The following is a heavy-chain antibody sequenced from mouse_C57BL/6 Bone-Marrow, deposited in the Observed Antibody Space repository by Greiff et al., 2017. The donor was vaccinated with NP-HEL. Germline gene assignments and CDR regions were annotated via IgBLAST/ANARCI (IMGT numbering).Heavy chain of an antibody. V-gene: IGHV14-1*01. J-gene: IGHJ1*03. Sequence: EVQLQQSGAELVRPGASVKLSCTASGFNIKDYYMHWVKQRPEQGLEWIGRIDPEDGDTEYAPKFHGKATMTADTSSNTAYLQLSSLTSEDTAVYYCTPYGNYVWYFDVWGTGTTVTVSS. CDR3: TPYGNYVWYFDV. CDR2: IDPEDGDT. D-gene: IGHD2-1*01. CDR1: GFNIKDYY.